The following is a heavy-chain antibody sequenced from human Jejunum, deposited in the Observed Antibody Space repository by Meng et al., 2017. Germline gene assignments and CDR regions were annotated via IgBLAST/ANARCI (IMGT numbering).Heavy chain of an antibody. CDR1: GYTFTNYY. V-gene: IGHV1-2*06. Sequence: QVQLVQSGTEVKKPGASVKVSCKASGYTFTNYYIHGVRQAPGQGLDWMGRINPNSGGTNYAQKFQGRVTMTRDTSISTVYMELSSLRSDDTAVYYCAREIEAAGHAGLDYWGQGTLVTVSS. CDR2: INPNSGGT. D-gene: IGHD6-13*01. CDR3: AREIEAAGHAGLDY. J-gene: IGHJ4*02.